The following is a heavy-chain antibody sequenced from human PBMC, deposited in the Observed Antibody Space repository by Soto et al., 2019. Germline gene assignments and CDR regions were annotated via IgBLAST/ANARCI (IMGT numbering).Heavy chain of an antibody. V-gene: IGHV3-30-3*01. J-gene: IGHJ6*02. CDR3: ARDFPLLPARGMDV. CDR2: ISYDGSNK. Sequence: QVQLVESGGGVVQPGRSLRLSCAASGFTFSSYAMHWVRQAPGKGLEWVAVISYDGSNKYYADSVKGRFTISRDNSKNTLYLQINSLRAEDTAVYYCARDFPLLPARGMDVWGQGTTVTVSS. CDR1: GFTFSSYA.